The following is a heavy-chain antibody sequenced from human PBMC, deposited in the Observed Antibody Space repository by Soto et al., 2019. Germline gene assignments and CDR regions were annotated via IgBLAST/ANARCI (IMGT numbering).Heavy chain of an antibody. J-gene: IGHJ4*02. CDR2: IKEDGSEK. V-gene: IGHV3-7*01. D-gene: IGHD2-15*01. CDR3: SRDVVVGAKALNY. CDR1: GFTFSNYW. Sequence: GGSLRLSCAASGFTFSNYWMTWVRQAPGKGLEWVANIKEDGSEKHYVDSVKGRFTISRDNAKNSLYLQMNSLRVEDTAVYFCSRDVVVGAKALNYWGQGALVTVPS.